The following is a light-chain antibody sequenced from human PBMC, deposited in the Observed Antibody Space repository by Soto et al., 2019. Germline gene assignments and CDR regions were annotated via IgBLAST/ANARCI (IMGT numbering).Light chain of an antibody. CDR3: QQSYSRPLT. Sequence: DIQMTQSPSSLSASVGDRVTITCRASQYISSYVNWYQQKPGKAPKFLIYGASDLPRGVPSRFSGSGSGTDFTHTINSLQPEDFATYYCQQSYSRPLTFGPGTKLDIK. CDR1: QYISSY. CDR2: GAS. J-gene: IGKJ3*01. V-gene: IGKV1-39*01.